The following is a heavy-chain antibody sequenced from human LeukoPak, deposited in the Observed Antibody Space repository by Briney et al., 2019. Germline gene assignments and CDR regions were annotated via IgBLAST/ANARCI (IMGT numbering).Heavy chain of an antibody. J-gene: IGHJ3*02. Sequence: SETLSLTCTVSGGSISSYYWSWIRQPPGKGLEWIGYIYYSGSTNYNPSLKSRVTISVDTSKNQFSLKLSSVTAADTAVYYCARVGGVIVGAFDIWGQGTMVTVSS. CDR2: IYYSGST. D-gene: IGHD2-8*02. V-gene: IGHV4-59*01. CDR1: GGSISSYY. CDR3: ARVGGVIVGAFDI.